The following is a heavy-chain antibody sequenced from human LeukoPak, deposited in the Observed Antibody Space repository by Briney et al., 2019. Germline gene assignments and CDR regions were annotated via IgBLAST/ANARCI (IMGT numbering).Heavy chain of an antibody. CDR1: GGSISSYY. CDR3: ARETTVTTARLVGAFDI. CDR2: IYTSGST. J-gene: IGHJ3*02. D-gene: IGHD4-17*01. V-gene: IGHV4-4*07. Sequence: KASETLSLTCTVSGGSISSYYWSWIRQPAGKGLEWIGRIYTSGSTNYNPSLKSRVTMSVDTSKNQFSLKLSSVTAADTAVYYCARETTVTTARLVGAFDIWGQGTMVTVPS.